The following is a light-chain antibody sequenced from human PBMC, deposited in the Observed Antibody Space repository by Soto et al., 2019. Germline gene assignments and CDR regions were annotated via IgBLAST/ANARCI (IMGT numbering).Light chain of an antibody. Sequence: VQMTQSRSTLSASVGDRATITCRASQSIRYWVAWYQHKRGKAPKLLIYDDSTLESGVPSRFSGSGSGKEFTLTISSLQPDDFATYYCQQYNSYLINFGQGRRLAIK. CDR3: QQYNSYLIN. V-gene: IGKV1-5*01. CDR2: DDS. J-gene: IGKJ5*01. CDR1: QSIRYW.